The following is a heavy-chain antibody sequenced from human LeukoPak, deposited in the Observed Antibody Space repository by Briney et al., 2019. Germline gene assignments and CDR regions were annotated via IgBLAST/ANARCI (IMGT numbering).Heavy chain of an antibody. CDR1: GFTFSSYG. Sequence: GGTLRLSCAASGFTFSSYGMSWVRQAPGKGLEWVSAISGSGGSTYYADSVKGRFTISRDNSKNTLYLQMNSLRAEDTAVYYCAKGLAADGIHWGQGTLVTVSS. CDR2: ISGSGGST. D-gene: IGHD6-13*01. CDR3: AKGLAADGIH. J-gene: IGHJ4*02. V-gene: IGHV3-23*01.